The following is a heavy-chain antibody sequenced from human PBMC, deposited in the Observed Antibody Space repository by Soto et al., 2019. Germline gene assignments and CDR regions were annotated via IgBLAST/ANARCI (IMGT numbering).Heavy chain of an antibody. CDR2: IYHSGST. J-gene: IGHJ5*02. V-gene: IGHV4-30-2*01. D-gene: IGHD6-6*01. Sequence: PSETLSLTCAVSGGSISSGGYSWSWIRQPPGKGLEWIGYIYHSGSTYYNPSLKSRVTISVDSSKNQFSLKLSSVTAADTAVYYCARGVGGAARFNPYNWFDPGGQGTLVTV. CDR3: ARGVGGAARFNPYNWFDP. CDR1: GGSISSGGYS.